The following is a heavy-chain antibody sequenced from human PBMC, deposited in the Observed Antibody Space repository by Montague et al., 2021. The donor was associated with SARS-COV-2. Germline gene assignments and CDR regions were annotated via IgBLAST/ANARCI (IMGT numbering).Heavy chain of an antibody. J-gene: IGHJ4*02. CDR2: MYYSGST. D-gene: IGHD3-3*01. CDR3: ARKASRGITIFGVVTASYYFDY. V-gene: IGHV4-39*01. CDR1: GXSISSSSYD. Sequence: SETLSLTCTVAGXSISSSSYDWGWIRQPPGKGLEWIGSMYYSGSTYYNPSLKSRVTISVDTSKNQFSLKLRSVTAADTAVYYCARKASRGITIFGVVTASYYFDYWGQGTLVTVSS.